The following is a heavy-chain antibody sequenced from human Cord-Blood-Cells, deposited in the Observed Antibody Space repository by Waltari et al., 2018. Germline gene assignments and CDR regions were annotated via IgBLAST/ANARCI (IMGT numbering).Heavy chain of an antibody. CDR1: GGSISSSSYS. CDR2: IYYSGST. CDR3: ARRDITMVRGVIDY. J-gene: IGHJ4*02. Sequence: QLQLQESGPGLVKPSETLSLTCTVSGGSISSSSYSWGWIRQPPGKGLEWIGSIYYSGSTYYNPSLKSRVTISVDTSKNQFSLKLSSVTAADTAVYYCARRDITMVRGVIDYWGQGTLVTVSS. V-gene: IGHV4-39*01. D-gene: IGHD3-10*01.